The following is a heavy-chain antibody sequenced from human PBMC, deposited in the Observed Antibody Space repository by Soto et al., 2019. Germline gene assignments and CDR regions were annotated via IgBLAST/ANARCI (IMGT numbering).Heavy chain of an antibody. CDR3: ARGNDFLKNRYYFDY. J-gene: IGHJ4*02. V-gene: IGHV3-33*01. Sequence: GGSLRLSCAASGFTFSSYGMHWVRQAPGKGLEWVAVIWYDGSNKYYADSVKGRFTISRDNSKNTLYLQMNSLRAEDTAVYYCARGNDFLKNRYYFDYWGQGTLVTVSS. CDR1: GFTFSSYG. D-gene: IGHD3-3*01. CDR2: IWYDGSNK.